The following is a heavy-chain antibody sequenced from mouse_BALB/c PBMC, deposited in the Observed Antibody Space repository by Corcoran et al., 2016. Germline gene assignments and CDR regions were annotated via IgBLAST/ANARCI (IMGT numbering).Heavy chain of an antibody. CDR3: TREPYAMDY. V-gene: IGHV9-3-1*01. J-gene: IGHJ4*01. CDR2: RNTYTGEP. CDR1: AYTFTNYG. Sequence: QIELVQYGPELKQPGEAVKISFSASAYTFTNYGMDWVKQAPGKGVKVKGWRNTYTGEPTYADDFKGRFAFSLETSASTAYLQINNLNNEDTATYFGTREPYAMDYWGQGTSVTVSS.